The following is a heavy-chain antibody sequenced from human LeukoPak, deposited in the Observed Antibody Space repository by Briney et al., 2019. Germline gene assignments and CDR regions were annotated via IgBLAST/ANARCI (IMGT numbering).Heavy chain of an antibody. V-gene: IGHV3-7*01. J-gene: IGHJ4*02. CDR1: GFTFSSYW. D-gene: IGHD5-12*01. Sequence: GGSLRLSCAASGFTFSSYWMSWVRQAPGKGLEWVANIKQDGSEKYYVDSVKGRFTISRDNAKNSLYLQMNSLRAEDTAVYYCVRVLCGYDQLNYSMVAGTGYDYWGQGTLVTVSS. CDR3: VRVLCGYDQLNYSMVAGTGYDY. CDR2: IKQDGSEK.